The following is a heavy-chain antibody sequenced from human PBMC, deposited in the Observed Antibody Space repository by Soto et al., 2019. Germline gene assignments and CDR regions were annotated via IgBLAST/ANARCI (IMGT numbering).Heavy chain of an antibody. CDR2: IKQDGSEK. Sequence: GGSLRLSCAASGFTFSSYWMSWVRQAPGKGLEWVANIKQDGSEKYYVDSVKGRFTISRDNAKNSLYLQMNSLRAEDTAVYYCATRGTDILTGYYPLWYFDYWGQGTLVTVSS. V-gene: IGHV3-7*01. CDR1: GFTFSSYW. J-gene: IGHJ4*02. D-gene: IGHD3-9*01. CDR3: ATRGTDILTGYYPLWYFDY.